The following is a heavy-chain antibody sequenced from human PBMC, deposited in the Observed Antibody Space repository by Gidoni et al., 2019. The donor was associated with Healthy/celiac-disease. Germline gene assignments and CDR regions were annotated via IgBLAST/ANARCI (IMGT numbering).Heavy chain of an antibody. V-gene: IGHV1-2*04. CDR2: INPNSGGT. J-gene: IGHJ3*02. CDR1: GYPFTGYY. CDR3: ARGTVDTTNAFDI. D-gene: IGHD5-18*01. Sequence: QVQLVQSGAEGKKPGASVKVSCKASGYPFTGYYMHWVRQAPGQGLEWMGWINPNSGGTNYAQKFQGWVTMTRDTSISTAYMELSRLRSDDTAVYYCARGTVDTTNAFDIWGQGTMVTVSS.